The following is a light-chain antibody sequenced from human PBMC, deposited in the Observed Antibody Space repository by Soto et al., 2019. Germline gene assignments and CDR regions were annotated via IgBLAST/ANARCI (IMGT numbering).Light chain of an antibody. CDR2: DAF. V-gene: IGKV3-11*01. CDR1: QSVSSN. CDR3: QQRSNWPLT. Sequence: EIVLTQSPATLSLTPGERATLSCRASQSVSSNLVWYQQKPGQAPRLLIYDAFNRATGIPARFSGSGSGTDFTLTISSLETEDFAVYYCQQRSNWPLTFGGGTKVDIK. J-gene: IGKJ4*01.